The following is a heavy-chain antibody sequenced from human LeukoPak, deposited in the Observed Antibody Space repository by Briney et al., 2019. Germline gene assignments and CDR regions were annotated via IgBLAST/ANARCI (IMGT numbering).Heavy chain of an antibody. Sequence: SVKVSCKASGGTFSSYAISWVRQAPGQGLEWMGRIIPILGIANYAQKFQGRVTITADKSTSTAYMELSSLRSEDTAVYYCARENLGYCSSTSCRYYYGSGSYSAFDIWGQGTMVTVSS. D-gene: IGHD3-10*01. CDR1: GGTFSSYA. V-gene: IGHV1-69*04. CDR2: IIPILGIA. CDR3: ARENLGYCSSTSCRYYYGSGSYSAFDI. J-gene: IGHJ3*02.